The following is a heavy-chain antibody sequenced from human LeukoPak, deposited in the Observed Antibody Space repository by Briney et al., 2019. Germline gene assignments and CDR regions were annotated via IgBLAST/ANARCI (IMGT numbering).Heavy chain of an antibody. CDR2: IIPIFGTA. J-gene: IGHJ3*02. CDR3: ALSAGYCSSTSCSHDASDI. CDR1: GGTFSSYA. D-gene: IGHD2-2*01. Sequence: SVKVSCKASGGTFSSYAISWVRQAPGQGLEWMGGIIPIFGTANYAQKFQGRVTITADESTSTAYMELSSLRSEDTAVYYCALSAGYCSSTSCSHDASDIWGQRTMVTVSS. V-gene: IGHV1-69*13.